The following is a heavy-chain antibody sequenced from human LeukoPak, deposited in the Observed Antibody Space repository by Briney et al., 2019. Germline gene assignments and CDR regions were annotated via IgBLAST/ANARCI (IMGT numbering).Heavy chain of an antibody. V-gene: IGHV4-4*07. J-gene: IGHJ4*02. D-gene: IGHD3-22*01. CDR1: GASISGYF. CDR2: IYSSGST. Sequence: SETLSLTCTVSGASISGYFWSWIRQPAGKGLEWIGRIYSSGSTHCNPSLKSRVTMSVAMSKNQFSLNLSSVTAADTAVYYCARSYYHDRTGYYSFDSWGQGTRVTVSS. CDR3: ARSYYHDRTGYYSFDS.